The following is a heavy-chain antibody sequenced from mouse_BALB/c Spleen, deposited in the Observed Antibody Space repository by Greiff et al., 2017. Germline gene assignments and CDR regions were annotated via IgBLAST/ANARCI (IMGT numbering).Heavy chain of an antibody. Sequence: QVQLQQSGAELAKPGASVKMSCKASGYTFTSYWMHWVKQRPGQGLEWIGYINPSTGYTEYNQKFKDKATLTADKSSSTAYMQLSSLTSEDSAVYYCARSMITTLFDYWGQGTTLTVSS. V-gene: IGHV1-7*01. CDR1: GYTFTSYW. D-gene: IGHD2-4*01. CDR3: ARSMITTLFDY. CDR2: INPSTGYT. J-gene: IGHJ2*01.